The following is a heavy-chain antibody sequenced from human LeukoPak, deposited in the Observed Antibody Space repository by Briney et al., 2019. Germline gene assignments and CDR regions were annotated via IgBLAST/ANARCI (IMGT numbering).Heavy chain of an antibody. CDR2: VYYSGRT. CDR3: VRETATSYYDSAGYYRQTEVFDV. CDR1: GGSVSSDSYY. D-gene: IGHD3-22*01. V-gene: IGHV4-61*01. Sequence: KPSETLSLTCTVSGGSVSSDSYYWTWIRQPPGKGLEWIGYVYYSGRTNYNPTLKSRVTISVDTSKNQFSLRLNSVTAADTALYYCVRETATSYYDSAGYYRQTEVFDVWGQGTKVTVSS. J-gene: IGHJ3*01.